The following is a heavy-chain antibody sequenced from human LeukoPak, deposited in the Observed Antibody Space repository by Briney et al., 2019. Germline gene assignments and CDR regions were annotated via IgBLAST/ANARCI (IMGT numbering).Heavy chain of an antibody. J-gene: IGHJ4*02. CDR3: ARKPYDSSGYSYD. CDR2: ISSSSSYI. CDR1: GFTFSTYT. Sequence: GGSLRLSCAASGFTFSTYTMNWVRQAPGKGLEWVSSISSSSSYIYYADSVKGRFTISRDNAKNSLYLQMDSLRAEDTAVYYCARKPYDSSGYSYDWGQGTLVTVSS. V-gene: IGHV3-21*01. D-gene: IGHD3-22*01.